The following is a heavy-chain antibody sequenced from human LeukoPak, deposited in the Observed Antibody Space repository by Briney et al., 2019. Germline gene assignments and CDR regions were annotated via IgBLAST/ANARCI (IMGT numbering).Heavy chain of an antibody. CDR3: ARLATGYPNWFDP. J-gene: IGHJ5*02. CDR1: GGSISSHS. CDR2: IHYSGST. V-gene: IGHV4-59*11. D-gene: IGHD3-9*01. Sequence: RASETLSLTGTVSGGSISSHSWSWIRQPPGKGLEWMGYIHYSGSTDKNPSLKSRVTISVDTSKNQFSLKLSSVTAADTAVYYCARLATGYPNWFDPWSEGILVTVSS.